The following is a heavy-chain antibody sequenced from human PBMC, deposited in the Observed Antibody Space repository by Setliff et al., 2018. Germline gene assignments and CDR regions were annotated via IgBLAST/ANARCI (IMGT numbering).Heavy chain of an antibody. CDR2: VDPSDSYA. V-gene: IGHV5-10-1*01. CDR3: ARPIESSRWHPFDP. Sequence: PGESLKISCRGSDYSFIDYWISWVRQKPGGGLEWMGKVDPSDSYATYGPSFQGHVIISVDTSINTVYLQWSRLEASDSGIYYCARPIESSRWHPFDPWGQGTLVTVSS. D-gene: IGHD2-2*01. J-gene: IGHJ5*02. CDR1: DYSFIDYW.